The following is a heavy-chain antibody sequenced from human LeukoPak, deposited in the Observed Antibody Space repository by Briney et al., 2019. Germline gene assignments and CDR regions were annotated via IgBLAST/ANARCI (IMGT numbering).Heavy chain of an antibody. J-gene: IGHJ4*02. V-gene: IGHV3-30*03. Sequence: PGGSLRLSCAASGFTFSSYGMHWVRQAPGKGLEWVAVISYDGSNKYYADSVKGRFTISRDNSKNTLYLQMNSLRAEDTAVYYCARAGYSSGWSHFDYWGQGTLVTVSS. CDR2: ISYDGSNK. CDR1: GFTFSSYG. D-gene: IGHD6-19*01. CDR3: ARAGYSSGWSHFDY.